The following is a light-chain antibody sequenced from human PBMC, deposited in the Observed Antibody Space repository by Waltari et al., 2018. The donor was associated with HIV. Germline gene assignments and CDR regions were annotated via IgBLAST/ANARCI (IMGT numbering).Light chain of an antibody. Sequence: QSALTQPASVSGSPGQSITISCTGTSSDVGGSNYVSWYQQHPGKAPKLMIYDVSTRPSGVSNRFSGSKSGNTASLTISGLQAEDEADYYCCSYAGSSTWVFGGGTKLTVL. CDR3: CSYAGSSTWV. CDR2: DVS. CDR1: SSDVGGSNY. V-gene: IGLV2-23*02. J-gene: IGLJ3*02.